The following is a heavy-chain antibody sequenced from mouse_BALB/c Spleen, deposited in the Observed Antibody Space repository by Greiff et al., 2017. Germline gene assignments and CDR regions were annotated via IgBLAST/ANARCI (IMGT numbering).Heavy chain of an antibody. CDR3: ARHDEVLAWFAY. Sequence: EVKLMESGGGLVKPGGSLKLSCAASGFTFSSYAMSWVRQTPEKRLEWVATISSGGSYTYYQDSVKGRFTISRDNAKNTLYLQMSSLRSEDTAMYYCARHDEVLAWFAYWGQGTLVTVSA. V-gene: IGHV5-9-3*01. CDR2: ISSGGSYT. J-gene: IGHJ3*01. CDR1: GFTFSSYA.